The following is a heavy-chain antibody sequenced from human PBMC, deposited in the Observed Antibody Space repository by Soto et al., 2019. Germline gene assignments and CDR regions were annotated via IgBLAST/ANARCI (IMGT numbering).Heavy chain of an antibody. Sequence: QVQLVQSGAEVKKPGSSVTVSCKASGGTFSSYAISWVRQAPGQGLEWMGRIIPFIGTANYAQKFQGRVTITADESTSTAYMELTSLRSEDTAVYYRARVVMTTVTASYYYGMDVWGQGTTVTVSS. V-gene: IGHV1-69*18. D-gene: IGHD4-4*01. CDR3: ARVVMTTVTASYYYGMDV. CDR2: IIPFIGTA. CDR1: GGTFSSYA. J-gene: IGHJ6*02.